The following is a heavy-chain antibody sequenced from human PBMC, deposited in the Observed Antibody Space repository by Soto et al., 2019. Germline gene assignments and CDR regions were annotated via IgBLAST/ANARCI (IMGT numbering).Heavy chain of an antibody. J-gene: IGHJ4*02. Sequence: PGGSLRLSCAASGFTFSIYAMHWVRQAPGKGLEWVAVISYDGSNKYYADSVKGRFTISRDNAKNSLYLQMNSLRAEDTAVYYCARLRYYDYIWGSYRSREFDYWGQGTLVTVSS. CDR1: GFTFSIYA. CDR3: ARLRYYDYIWGSYRSREFDY. V-gene: IGHV3-30-3*01. D-gene: IGHD3-16*01. CDR2: ISYDGSNK.